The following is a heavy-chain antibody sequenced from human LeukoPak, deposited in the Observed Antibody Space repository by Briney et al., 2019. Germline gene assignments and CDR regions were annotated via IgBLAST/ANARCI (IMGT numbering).Heavy chain of an antibody. CDR3: ARGPYDYGDYVSDY. D-gene: IGHD4-17*01. Sequence: GGSLRLSCVASGFTFSSYWMHWVRQAPGKGLVWVSRINSDGSSTSYADSVKGRFTISRDNAKNTLYLQMNSLRAEDTAVYYCARGPYDYGDYVSDYWGQGTLVTVSS. CDR1: GFTFSSYW. J-gene: IGHJ4*02. V-gene: IGHV3-74*01. CDR2: INSDGSST.